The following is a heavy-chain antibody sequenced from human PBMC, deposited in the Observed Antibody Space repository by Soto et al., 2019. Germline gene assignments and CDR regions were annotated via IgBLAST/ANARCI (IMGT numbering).Heavy chain of an antibody. Sequence: GGSLRLSCAASGFTFSSYGMHWVRQAPGKGLEWVAVISYDGSNKYYADSVKGRFTISRDNSKNTLYLQMNSLRAEDTAVYYCAKGPYSGYVPYYYYYYMDVWGKGTTVTVSS. J-gene: IGHJ6*03. CDR2: ISYDGSNK. V-gene: IGHV3-30*18. D-gene: IGHD5-12*01. CDR1: GFTFSSYG. CDR3: AKGPYSGYVPYYYYYYMDV.